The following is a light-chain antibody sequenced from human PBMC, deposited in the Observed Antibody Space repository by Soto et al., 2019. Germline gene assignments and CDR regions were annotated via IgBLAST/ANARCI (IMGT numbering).Light chain of an antibody. CDR1: QSISRGY. CDR3: QQYSGTPHT. V-gene: IGKV3-20*01. Sequence: EIVLTQSPGTLSLSPGQRATLSCRASQSISRGYLAWYQHKRGQAPRLLMFGTGSRATGIPDRFSGTGSGTDSTLIINRLEPEDFAVYYCQQYSGTPHTFGQGTKVDIK. J-gene: IGKJ2*01. CDR2: GTG.